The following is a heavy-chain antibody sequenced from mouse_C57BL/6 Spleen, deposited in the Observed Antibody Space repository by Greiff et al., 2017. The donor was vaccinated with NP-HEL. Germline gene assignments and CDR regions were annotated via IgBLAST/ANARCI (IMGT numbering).Heavy chain of an antibody. V-gene: IGHV5-4*01. Sequence: DVHLVESGGGLVKPGGSLKLSCAASGFTFSSYAMSWVRQTPEKRLEWVATISDGGSYTYYPDQFKGRFTISRDNSKNNLYLQMSHLKSEDTAMYYCARVDSNSFAYWGQGTLVTVSA. CDR3: ARVDSNSFAY. CDR2: ISDGGSYT. D-gene: IGHD2-5*01. J-gene: IGHJ3*01. CDR1: GFTFSSYA.